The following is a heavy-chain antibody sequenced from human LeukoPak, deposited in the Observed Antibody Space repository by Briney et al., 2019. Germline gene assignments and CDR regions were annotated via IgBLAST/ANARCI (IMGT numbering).Heavy chain of an antibody. CDR2: IYHSGST. CDR3: ATQQWLVREVVY. Sequence: SETLSLTCAVSGYSISNGYYRGWIRQPPGKGLEWIGSIYHSGSTYYNPSLKSRVTISVETSKNQFSLKLSSVTAADTAVYYCATQQWLVREVVYWGQGTLVTVSS. V-gene: IGHV4-38-2*01. J-gene: IGHJ4*02. D-gene: IGHD6-19*01. CDR1: GYSISNGYY.